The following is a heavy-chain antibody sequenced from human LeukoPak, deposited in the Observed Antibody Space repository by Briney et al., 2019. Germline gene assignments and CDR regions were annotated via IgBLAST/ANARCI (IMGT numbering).Heavy chain of an antibody. CDR1: GFTFTNYW. J-gene: IGHJ4*02. CDR2: IKQDRSEK. V-gene: IGHV3-7*01. D-gene: IGHD3-10*01. CDR3: AKVAKYYYGSETYYFFEH. Sequence: GGSLRLSCAASGFTFTNYWMSWVRQAPGKGLELVANIKQDRSEKYYVDSVKGRFTISRDNAKNSLYLQMNSLRAEDTAVYYCAKVAKYYYGSETYYFFEHWGQGTLVTVSS.